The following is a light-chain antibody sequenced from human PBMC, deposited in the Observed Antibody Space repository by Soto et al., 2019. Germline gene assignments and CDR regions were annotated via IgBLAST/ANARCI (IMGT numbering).Light chain of an antibody. V-gene: IGKV1-5*01. J-gene: IGKJ1*01. CDR2: DIS. Sequence: IRMTQSPSTLSASVGDRVTITCRASQSISDWLAWYQQKPGKAPKLLIYDISNLEIGVPSRFSGSGSGTEFTLTISGLQPDDFATYYCQQYNSYSFGQGTKVDIK. CDR1: QSISDW. CDR3: QQYNSYS.